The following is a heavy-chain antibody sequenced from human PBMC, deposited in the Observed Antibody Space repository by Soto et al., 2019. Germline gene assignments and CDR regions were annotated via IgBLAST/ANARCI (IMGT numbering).Heavy chain of an antibody. CDR1: GGSISSYY. Sequence: QVQLQESGPGLVKPSETLSLTCTVSGGSISSYYWSWIRQPPGKGLEWIGYIYYSGSTNYNPSLKSRVTISVDTSKNQFSLKLGSVTAADTAVYYCARAYGDYVGDAFDIWGQGTMVTVSS. CDR3: ARAYGDYVGDAFDI. D-gene: IGHD4-17*01. CDR2: IYYSGST. J-gene: IGHJ3*02. V-gene: IGHV4-59*08.